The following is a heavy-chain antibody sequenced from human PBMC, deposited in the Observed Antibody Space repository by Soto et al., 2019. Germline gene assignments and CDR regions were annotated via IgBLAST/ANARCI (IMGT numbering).Heavy chain of an antibody. CDR3: VRSPGDFRYGMDV. CDR2: INPSTGVT. Sequence: QVQLVQSGAEVKKPGASVKVSCKASGYSFTDYYMHWVRQAPGQGPEWLGWINPSTGVTHFAQKFQGWVTMTRDTSISTAYMELSRLTSDDTAMYYCVRSPGDFRYGMDVWGQGTTVTVSS. J-gene: IGHJ6*02. CDR1: GYSFTDYY. D-gene: IGHD2-21*02. V-gene: IGHV1-2*04.